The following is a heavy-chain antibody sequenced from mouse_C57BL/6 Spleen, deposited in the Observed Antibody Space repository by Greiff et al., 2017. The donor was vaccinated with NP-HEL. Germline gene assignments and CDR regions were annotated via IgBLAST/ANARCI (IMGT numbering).Heavy chain of an antibody. CDR3: ARDRRYDYADAMDY. CDR2: ISDGGSYT. V-gene: IGHV5-4*01. CDR1: GFTFSSYA. J-gene: IGHJ4*01. D-gene: IGHD2-4*01. Sequence: EVKLMESGGGLVKPGGSLKLSCAASGFTFSSYAMSWVRQTPEKRLEWVATISDGGSYTYYPDNVKGRFTISRDNAKNNLYLQMSHLKSEDTAMYYCARDRRYDYADAMDYWGQGTSVTVSS.